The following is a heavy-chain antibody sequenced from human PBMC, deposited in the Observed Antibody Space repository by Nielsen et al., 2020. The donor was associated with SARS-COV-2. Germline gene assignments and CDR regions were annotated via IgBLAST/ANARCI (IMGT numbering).Heavy chain of an antibody. CDR1: GFTVSSNY. D-gene: IGHD7-27*01. Sequence: GESLKISCAATGFTVSSNYMSWVRQAAGKGLEWVSVIYTDGSASYADSVKGRFTISRDNSKNTLYLQMNSLRAEDTAVYYCARDNWGRMDVWGQGTTVTVSS. CDR3: ARDNWGRMDV. V-gene: IGHV3-66*01. CDR2: IYTDGSA. J-gene: IGHJ6*02.